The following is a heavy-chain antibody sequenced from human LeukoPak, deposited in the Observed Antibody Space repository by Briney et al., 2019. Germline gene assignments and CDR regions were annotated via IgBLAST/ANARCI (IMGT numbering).Heavy chain of an antibody. CDR3: AKWPEGAMDYFDY. J-gene: IGHJ4*02. CDR2: ISGDGTRT. V-gene: IGHV3-23*01. D-gene: IGHD3-16*01. Sequence: GGSLRLSCAASGFSFSSYAMTWARQAPVKGLEWVSAISGDGTRTYYADSVKGRFTISRDNSKNTLYLEMSSLRVEDTAIYYCAKWPEGAMDYFDYWGQGALVTVSS. CDR1: GFSFSSYA.